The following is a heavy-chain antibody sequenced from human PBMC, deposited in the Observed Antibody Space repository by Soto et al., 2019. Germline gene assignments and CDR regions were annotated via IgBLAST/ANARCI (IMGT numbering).Heavy chain of an antibody. J-gene: IGHJ6*02. Sequence: SSETLSLTCSVSGGSFSDYYWSWIRQPPGKGLEWIGEINHSGSAKYNPSLKSRVTISVDTSKNQLSLRLSSVTAADTAVFYCAGREFSSSSFYYYYHAMDVWGQGTTVTVSS. D-gene: IGHD6-6*01. CDR3: AGREFSSSSFYYYYHAMDV. CDR1: GGSFSDYY. CDR2: INHSGSA. V-gene: IGHV4-34*01.